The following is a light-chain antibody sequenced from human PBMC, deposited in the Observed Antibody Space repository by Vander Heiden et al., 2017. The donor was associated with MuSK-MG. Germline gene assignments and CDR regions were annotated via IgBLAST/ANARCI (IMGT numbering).Light chain of an antibody. Sequence: EVVLTQSPDTLSLSPGQRATLSCRASQSVTNNYLAWYQQKPGQAPRLLIYNAGSRANGIPNRFRGSGSGTDFTLTISRRESEDFAVYYWQRNIGFFTFGGGTKLEIK. CDR2: NAG. V-gene: IGKV3-20*01. J-gene: IGKJ4*01. CDR3: QRNIGFFT. CDR1: QSVTNNY.